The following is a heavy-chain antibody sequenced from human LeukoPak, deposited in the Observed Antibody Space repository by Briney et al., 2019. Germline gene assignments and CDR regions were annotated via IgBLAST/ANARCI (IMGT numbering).Heavy chain of an antibody. CDR2: FDPEDGET. CDR1: GYTLTELS. Sequence: ASVKVSCKVPGYTLTELSMHWVRQAPGKGLEWMGGFDPEDGETIYAQKFQGRVTMTEDTSTDTAYMELSSLRSEDTAVYYCATDHRGYSGYESYYRAFDIWGQGTMVTVSS. CDR3: ATDHRGYSGYESYYRAFDI. V-gene: IGHV1-24*01. J-gene: IGHJ3*02. D-gene: IGHD5-12*01.